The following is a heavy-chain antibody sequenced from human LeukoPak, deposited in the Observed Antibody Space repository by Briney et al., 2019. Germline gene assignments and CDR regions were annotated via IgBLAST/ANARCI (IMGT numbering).Heavy chain of an antibody. CDR2: IYYSGST. CDR3: ARDRRDCSGGSCYSYFQH. Sequence: SETLSLTCTVSGGSISSYYWSWIRQPPGKGLEWIGYIYYSGSTNYNPSLKSRVTISVDTSKNQFSLKLSSVTAADTAVYYCARDRRDCSGGSCYSYFQHWGQGTLVTVSS. CDR1: GGSISSYY. J-gene: IGHJ1*01. D-gene: IGHD2-15*01. V-gene: IGHV4-59*01.